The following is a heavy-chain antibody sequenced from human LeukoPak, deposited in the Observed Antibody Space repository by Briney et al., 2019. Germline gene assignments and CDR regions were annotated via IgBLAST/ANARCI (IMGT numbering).Heavy chain of an antibody. CDR3: ARRYGSGSSGTFDY. V-gene: IGHV4-59*01. J-gene: IGHJ4*02. CDR2: IYYSGST. Sequence: SETLSLTCTVSGGSISSYYWSWIRQPPGKGLEWVAYIYYSGSTNYNPSLKSRVTISVDTSKNQFSLKLSSVTAADTAVYYCARRYGSGSSGTFDYWGQGTLVTVSS. D-gene: IGHD3-10*01. CDR1: GGSISSYY.